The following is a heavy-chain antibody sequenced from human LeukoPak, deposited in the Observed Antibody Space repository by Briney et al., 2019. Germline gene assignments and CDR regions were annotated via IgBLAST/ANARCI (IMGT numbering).Heavy chain of an antibody. D-gene: IGHD1-1*01. CDR3: AADPGRQYRVFDY. V-gene: IGHV1-58*01. CDR2: IVVGSGNT. Sequence: ASVKVSCKASGFTFTSSAVQWVRQARGQRLEWIGWIVVGSGNTNYAQKFQERVTITRDMSTSTAYMELSSLRSEDTAVYYCAADPGRQYRVFDYWAREPWSPSPQ. J-gene: IGHJ4*02. CDR1: GFTFTSSA.